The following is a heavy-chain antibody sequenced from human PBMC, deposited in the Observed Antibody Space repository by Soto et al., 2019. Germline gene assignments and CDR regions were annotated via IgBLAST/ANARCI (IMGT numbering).Heavy chain of an antibody. Sequence: ASVKVSCKASGYTFTSYDINCVRQATGRGLEWMGWMNPNSGNTGYAQKFQGRVTMTRNTSISTAYMELSSLRSEDTAVYYCARGGRPRYDFWSGYYSNWFDPWGQGTLVTVSS. CDR1: GYTFTSYD. CDR3: ARGGRPRYDFWSGYYSNWFDP. V-gene: IGHV1-8*01. CDR2: MNPNSGNT. D-gene: IGHD3-3*01. J-gene: IGHJ5*02.